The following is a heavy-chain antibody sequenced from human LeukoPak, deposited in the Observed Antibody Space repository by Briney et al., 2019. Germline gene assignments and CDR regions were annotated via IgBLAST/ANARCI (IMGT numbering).Heavy chain of an antibody. D-gene: IGHD6-6*01. CDR1: GFTFSSYA. Sequence: GGSLRLSCAASGFTFSSYAMSWVRQAPGKGLEWVSSISGSGDSTYYADSAKGRFTISRDNSKNTLYLQLNSLRAEDTAVYYCAKSRSSEARAGSNYWGQGTLVTVSS. J-gene: IGHJ4*02. V-gene: IGHV3-23*01. CDR3: AKSRSSEARAGSNY. CDR2: ISGSGDST.